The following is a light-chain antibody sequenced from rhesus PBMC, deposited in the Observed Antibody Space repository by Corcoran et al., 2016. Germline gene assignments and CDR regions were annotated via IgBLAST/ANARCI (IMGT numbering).Light chain of an antibody. CDR2: DNA. CDR3: AAWAGSLSGYI. V-gene: IGLV1-60*01. CDR1: SSNIGSHT. J-gene: IGLJ1*01. Sequence: QSVLTQPPSASEAARKGVTISCSGSSSNIGSHTVSWFQQLPGTAPKLIIYDNAQRVSGVSNRFSGSKSVTSASLALSGLQTEDEADSYCAAWAGSLSGYIFGSGTRLTVL.